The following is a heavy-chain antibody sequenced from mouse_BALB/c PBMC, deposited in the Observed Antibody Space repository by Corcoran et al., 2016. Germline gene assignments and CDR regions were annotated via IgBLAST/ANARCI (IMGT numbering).Heavy chain of an antibody. D-gene: IGHD3-1*01. CDR2: IYPGSGNT. CDR1: GYTFTDYY. Sequence: QIQLQQSEPKLVKPGASVKISCKDTGYTFTDYYINWVKQKPGQGLEWIGWIYPGSGNTKYNEKFKGKATLTVDTSSSTAYMQLSSLTSEDTAVYFCASSCYDYWGQGTTLTVSS. J-gene: IGHJ2*01. V-gene: IGHV1-84*02. CDR3: ASSCYDY.